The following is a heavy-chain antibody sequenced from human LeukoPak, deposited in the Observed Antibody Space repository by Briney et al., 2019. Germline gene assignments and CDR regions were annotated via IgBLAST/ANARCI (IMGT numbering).Heavy chain of an antibody. CDR2: IYYSGST. Sequence: SGTPSLTCTVSGGSISSGGYYWSWIRQHPGKGLEWIGYIYYSGSTYYNPSLKSRVTISVDTSKNQFSLKLSSVTAADTAVYYCARPARRDGYAWYFDLWGRGTLVTVSS. CDR1: GGSISSGGYY. CDR3: ARPARRDGYAWYFDL. J-gene: IGHJ2*01. V-gene: IGHV4-31*03. D-gene: IGHD5-24*01.